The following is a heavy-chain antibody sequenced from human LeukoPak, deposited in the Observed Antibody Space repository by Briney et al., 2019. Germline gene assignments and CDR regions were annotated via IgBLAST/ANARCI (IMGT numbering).Heavy chain of an antibody. CDR3: ARDKPALQYYYGSGSYYKFDY. J-gene: IGHJ4*02. CDR2: IRRSGSTI. D-gene: IGHD3-10*01. CDR1: GFTFSSYE. Sequence: GGSLRLSCAASGFTFSSYEMNWVRQAPGKGLEGVSYIRRSGSTIYYADSVKGRFTIPRDNAKNSLYLQMNSLRAEDTAVYYCARDKPALQYYYGSGSYYKFDYWGQGTLVTVSS. V-gene: IGHV3-48*03.